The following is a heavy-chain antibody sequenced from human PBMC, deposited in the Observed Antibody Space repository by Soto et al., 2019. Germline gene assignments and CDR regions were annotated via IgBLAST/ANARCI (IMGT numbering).Heavy chain of an antibody. CDR2: IKQDGSEK. CDR1: GFTFSSYW. V-gene: IGHV3-7*01. Sequence: GGSLRLSCAASGFTFSSYWMSWVRQAPGKGLEWVANIKQDGSEKYYVDSVKGRFTISRDKAKNSLYLQMNSLRAEDTAVYYCARTGYSYGYYYYGMDVWGQGTTVTVSS. J-gene: IGHJ6*02. CDR3: ARTGYSYGYYYYGMDV. D-gene: IGHD5-18*01.